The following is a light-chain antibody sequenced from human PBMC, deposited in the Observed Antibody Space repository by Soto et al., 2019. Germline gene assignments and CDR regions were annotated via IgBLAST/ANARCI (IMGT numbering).Light chain of an antibody. Sequence: DIVMTQSPDSLAVSLGGRATINCRASQSLFSSTTNRSYLAWYQQKAGQPPQLLLYWTSTRKSGVPGRFSGSGSGTDFTLSIISLQAEDLAVCFCQQHNVSPRTFGRGPRWTSN. CDR3: QQHNVSPRT. V-gene: IGKV4-1*01. CDR2: WTS. J-gene: IGKJ1*01. CDR1: QSLFSSTTNRSY.